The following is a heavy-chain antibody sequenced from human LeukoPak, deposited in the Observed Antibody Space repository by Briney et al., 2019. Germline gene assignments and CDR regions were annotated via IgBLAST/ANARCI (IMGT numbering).Heavy chain of an antibody. CDR2: IKQDGSEK. J-gene: IGHJ4*02. CDR3: VRDYCSGVTCYDGY. Sequence: GGSLRLSCVASGFTFSSYWMSWVRQAPGKGLEWLANIKQDGSEKYYVDSVKGRFTISRDNAKNSLYLQMDSLRAEDTAVYYCVRDYCSGVTCYDGYWGQGTLVTVSS. V-gene: IGHV3-7*04. D-gene: IGHD2-15*01. CDR1: GFTFSSYW.